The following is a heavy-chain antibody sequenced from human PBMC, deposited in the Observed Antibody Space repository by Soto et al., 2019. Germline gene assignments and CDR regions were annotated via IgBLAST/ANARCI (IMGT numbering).Heavy chain of an antibody. V-gene: IGHV1-69*01. CDR2: IIPILGTA. Sequence: QVQLVQSGAEVKKPGSSVQVSCKASGGTFSSYAISWVRQAPGQGLEWMGGIIPILGTANYAQKLQGRVTITADESTSTGYMELSSLRSEDKAVYYCARATPFPAYYDRSEGSDFDPWGQGTLVTVSS. CDR3: ARATPFPAYYDRSEGSDFDP. J-gene: IGHJ5*02. CDR1: GGTFSSYA. D-gene: IGHD3-22*01.